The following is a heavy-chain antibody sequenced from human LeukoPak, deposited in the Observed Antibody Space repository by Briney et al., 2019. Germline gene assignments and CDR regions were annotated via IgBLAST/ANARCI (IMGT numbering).Heavy chain of an antibody. CDR3: ARSVRGPFDY. Sequence: PGGSLRLSCAASGFTFSTYAMSWVRQAPGKGLEWVSAIIGSGGRTDYADSVKGRFTISRDNAKNSLYPQTNSLRAEDTAVYYCARSVRGPFDYWGQGTLVTVSS. CDR2: IIGSGGRT. V-gene: IGHV3-23*01. J-gene: IGHJ4*02. CDR1: GFTFSTYA. D-gene: IGHD5/OR15-5a*01.